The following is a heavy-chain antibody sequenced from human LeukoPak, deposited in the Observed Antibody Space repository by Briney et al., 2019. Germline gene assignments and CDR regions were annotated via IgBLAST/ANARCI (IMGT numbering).Heavy chain of an antibody. Sequence: SETLSLTCTVSGGSISSSSFYWGWIRQPPGKGLEWIGSIYYSGGTYYNPSLKSRVSISVDTSKNQFSLKLSSVTAADTAVYYCARPRCELLGGGFDYWGQGTLVTVSS. D-gene: IGHD1-7*01. J-gene: IGHJ4*02. CDR2: IYYSGGT. CDR3: ARPRCELLGGGFDY. CDR1: GGSISSSSFY. V-gene: IGHV4-39*01.